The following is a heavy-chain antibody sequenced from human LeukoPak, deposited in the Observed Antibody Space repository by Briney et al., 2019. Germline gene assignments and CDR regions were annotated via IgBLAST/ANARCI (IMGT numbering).Heavy chain of an antibody. CDR3: ARGSWFGELSLDY. D-gene: IGHD3-10*01. CDR2: ISSSSSYI. V-gene: IGHV3-21*01. Sequence: GGSLRLSCAASGFTFSSYSMNWVRQAPGKGLEWVSSISSSSSYIYYADSVKGRFTISRDNAKNSLYLQMNSPRAEDTAVYYCARGSWFGELSLDYWGQGTLVTVSS. CDR1: GFTFSSYS. J-gene: IGHJ4*02.